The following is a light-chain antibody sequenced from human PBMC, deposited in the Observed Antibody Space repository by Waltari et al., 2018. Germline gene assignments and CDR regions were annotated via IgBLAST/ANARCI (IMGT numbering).Light chain of an antibody. CDR3: QQSYTTLIT. Sequence: DIQMTQSPSTLSASVGDRVTITCRASQSVSVWLAWYQQKPGKAPKLLIYKASNLESGVPSRFSGSGSGTEFTLTISSLQPEDFATYYCQQSYTTLITFGQGTRLEIK. V-gene: IGKV1-5*03. J-gene: IGKJ5*01. CDR1: QSVSVW. CDR2: KAS.